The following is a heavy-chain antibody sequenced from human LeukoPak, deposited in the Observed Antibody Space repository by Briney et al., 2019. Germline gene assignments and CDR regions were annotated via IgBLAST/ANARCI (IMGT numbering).Heavy chain of an antibody. CDR1: GGSISSYY. V-gene: IGHV4-4*09. CDR3: ARHLPNDAFDI. D-gene: IGHD3-3*02. CDR2: IYTSGST. Sequence: SETLSLTCTVSGGSISSYYWSWIRQPPGKGLEWIGYIYTSGSTNYNPSLKSRVTISVDTSKNQFSLKLSSVTAADTAVYYCARHLPNDAFDIWGQGTMVTVSS. J-gene: IGHJ3*02.